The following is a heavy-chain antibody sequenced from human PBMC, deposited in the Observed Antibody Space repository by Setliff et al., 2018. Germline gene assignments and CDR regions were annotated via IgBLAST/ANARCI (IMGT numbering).Heavy chain of an antibody. Sequence: ASVKVSCKASGAPFSSYGISWVRQAPGQGLEWMGGTIPIFGSTNYAQKFQDRVTIITDESTSTAYMELSSLRTEDTAVYYCAREGVDTRSSTDYRYYMDVWGKGTTVTVSS. CDR2: TIPIFGST. D-gene: IGHD5-18*01. CDR3: AREGVDTRSSTDYRYYMDV. V-gene: IGHV1-69*05. CDR1: GAPFSSYG. J-gene: IGHJ6*03.